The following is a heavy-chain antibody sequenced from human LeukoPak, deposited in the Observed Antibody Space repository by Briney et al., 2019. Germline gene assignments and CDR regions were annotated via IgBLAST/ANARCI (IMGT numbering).Heavy chain of an antibody. CDR2: MSSSGSTI. Sequence: GGSLRLSCAASGFTFSSYTMNWFRQAPGNGLEWVSYMSSSGSTIYYADSVKGRFTISRDNAKNSLYLQMNSLRAEDTAVYYCARVAENYYYYMDVWGKGTTVTVSS. D-gene: IGHD2-15*01. V-gene: IGHV3-48*04. J-gene: IGHJ6*03. CDR3: ARVAENYYYYMDV. CDR1: GFTFSSYT.